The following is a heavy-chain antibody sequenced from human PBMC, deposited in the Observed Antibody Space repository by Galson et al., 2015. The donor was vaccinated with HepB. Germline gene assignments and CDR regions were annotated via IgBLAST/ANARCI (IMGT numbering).Heavy chain of an antibody. CDR1: GFTFTSSA. D-gene: IGHD3-22*01. CDR2: IVVGSGNT. V-gene: IGHV1-58*01. CDR3: AATLYYYDSSGYYPQLDY. J-gene: IGHJ4*02. Sequence: SVKVSCKASGFTFTSSAVQWVRQARGQRLEWIGWIVVGSGNTNYAQKFQERVTITRDMSTSTAYMELSSLRSEDTAVYYCAATLYYYDSSGYYPQLDYWGQGTLVTVSS.